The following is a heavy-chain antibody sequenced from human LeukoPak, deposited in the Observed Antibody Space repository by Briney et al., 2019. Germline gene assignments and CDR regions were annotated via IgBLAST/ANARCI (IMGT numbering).Heavy chain of an antibody. CDR2: INHSGST. D-gene: IGHD6-19*01. CDR1: GGSFSGYY. CDR3: ARHLLYRSGWYNVGAFDI. Sequence: SETLSLTCAVYGGSFSGYYWSWIRQPPGKGLEWIGEINHSGSTNYNPSLKSRVTISVDASKNQFSLKLRSVTAADTAVYYCARHLLYRSGWYNVGAFDIWGQGTTVTVSS. J-gene: IGHJ3*02. V-gene: IGHV4-34*01.